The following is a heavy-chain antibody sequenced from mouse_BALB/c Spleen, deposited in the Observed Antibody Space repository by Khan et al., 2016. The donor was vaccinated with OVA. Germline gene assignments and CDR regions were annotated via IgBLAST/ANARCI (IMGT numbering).Heavy chain of an antibody. CDR3: ARQPYYHYNIMDY. D-gene: IGHD2-10*01. CDR1: GFSLTNYG. V-gene: IGHV2-6-1*01. Sequence: QVQLKESGPGLVAPSQSLSITCTISGFSLTNYGIHWVRQPPGKGLEWLVVIWSDGNTNYNSALKSRLTISKDNSKNQIFLKMDSLQTDDTAMYFCARQPYYHYNIMDYWGQGTSVTVSS. J-gene: IGHJ4*01. CDR2: IWSDGNT.